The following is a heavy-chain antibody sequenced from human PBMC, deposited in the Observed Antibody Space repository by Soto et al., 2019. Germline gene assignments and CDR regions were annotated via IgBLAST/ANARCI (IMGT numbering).Heavy chain of an antibody. CDR3: AREGGDLNWFDP. D-gene: IGHD4-17*01. J-gene: IGHJ5*02. CDR2: ISSSSSTI. V-gene: IGHV3-48*01. Sequence: EVQLVESGGGLVQPGGSLRLSCAASGFTFSSYSMNWVRQAPGKGLEWVSYISSSSSTIYYADSVKGRFTISRDNAKNSLYLQLNRLRAEDTAVYYGAREGGDLNWFDPWGQGTLVTVSS. CDR1: GFTFSSYS.